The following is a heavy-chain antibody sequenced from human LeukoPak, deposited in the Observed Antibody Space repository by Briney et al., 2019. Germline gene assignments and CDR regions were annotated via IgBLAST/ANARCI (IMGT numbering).Heavy chain of an antibody. CDR3: ARDLAMYSPDLDY. Sequence: ASVTVSCKASGYTFTDYYLHWVRQAPGHGLEWMGWINPKTGVTKYVQNFQGRVTMTRDTSISTAYMEVSRLRSDDTAVFYCARDLAMYSPDLDYWGQGTLVTVSS. V-gene: IGHV1-2*02. J-gene: IGHJ4*02. CDR2: INPKTGVT. D-gene: IGHD1-26*01. CDR1: GYTFTDYY.